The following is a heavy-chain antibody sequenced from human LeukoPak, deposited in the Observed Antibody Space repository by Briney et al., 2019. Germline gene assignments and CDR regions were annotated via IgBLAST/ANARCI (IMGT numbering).Heavy chain of an antibody. D-gene: IGHD3-22*01. J-gene: IGHJ4*02. Sequence: PSETLSLTCAVYGGSFSGYYWSWIRQPPGKGLEWIGEINHSGSTNYNPSLKSRVTISVDTSKNQFSLKLSSVTAADTAVYYCARVDPQDSSGYYYFGYWGQGTLVTVSS. V-gene: IGHV4-34*01. CDR3: ARVDPQDSSGYYYFGY. CDR2: INHSGST. CDR1: GGSFSGYY.